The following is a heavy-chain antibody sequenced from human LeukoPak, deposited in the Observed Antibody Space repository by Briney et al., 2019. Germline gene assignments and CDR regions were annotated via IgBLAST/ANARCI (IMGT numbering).Heavy chain of an antibody. CDR3: AREGATGPYYFDY. J-gene: IGHJ4*02. D-gene: IGHD1-26*01. Sequence: GGSLRLSCAASGFTFSRYAMHWVRQAPGKGLEWVAVISNDGRVTHYADSVKGRFTISRDNAKNSLYLQMNSLRAEDTAVYYCAREGATGPYYFDYWGQGTLVTVSS. CDR2: ISNDGRVT. V-gene: IGHV3-30*04. CDR1: GFTFSRYA.